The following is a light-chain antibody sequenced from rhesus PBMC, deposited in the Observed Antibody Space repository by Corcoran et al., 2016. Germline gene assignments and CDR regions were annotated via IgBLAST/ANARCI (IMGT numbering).Light chain of an antibody. Sequence: QVILTQSPATLSLSPGESATLSCRASQSVSSYLAWYQQKPGQVPKLLIYGASSRATGIPDRFSGSGSGTEFTLTSSSLEPEDVEVYYCQKYSSSPWTFGQGTKGEIK. CDR3: QKYSSSPWT. J-gene: IGKJ1*01. V-gene: IGKV3-53*01. CDR2: GAS. CDR1: QSVSSY.